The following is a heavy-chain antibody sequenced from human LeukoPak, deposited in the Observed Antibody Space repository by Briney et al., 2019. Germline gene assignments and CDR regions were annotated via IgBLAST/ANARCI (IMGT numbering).Heavy chain of an antibody. D-gene: IGHD3-10*01. CDR3: ARLGSGSYLH. CDR2: INHSGST. Sequence: SETLSLTCAVYGGSFSGYYWSWIRQPPGKGLEWIGEINHSGSTNYNPSLKSRVTISVDTSKNQFSLELSSVTAADTAVYYCARLGSGSYLHWGQRTLVTVSS. J-gene: IGHJ4*02. V-gene: IGHV4-34*01. CDR1: GGSFSGYY.